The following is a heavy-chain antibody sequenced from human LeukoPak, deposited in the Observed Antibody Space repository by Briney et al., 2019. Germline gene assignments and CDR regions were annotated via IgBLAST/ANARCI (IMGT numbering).Heavy chain of an antibody. CDR2: IYHSGST. D-gene: IGHD3-10*01. CDR1: GYSISSGYY. V-gene: IGHV4-38-2*02. CDR3: ARRIWFGEFLNNWFDP. Sequence: SETLSLTCTVSGYSISSGYYWAWIRQPPGKGLEWIGSIYHSGSTYYNPSLKSRVTISVDTSKNQFSLKLSSVTAADTAVYYCARRIWFGEFLNNWFDPWGQGTLVTVSS. J-gene: IGHJ5*02.